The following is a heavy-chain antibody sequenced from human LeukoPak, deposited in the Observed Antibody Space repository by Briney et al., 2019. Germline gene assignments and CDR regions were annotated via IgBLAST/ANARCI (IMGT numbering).Heavy chain of an antibody. CDR3: ARGFTTSFNWFDP. J-gene: IGHJ5*02. CDR1: GFAFNAYN. V-gene: IGHV3-21*06. CDR2: ISSRSNYI. D-gene: IGHD1-14*01. Sequence: GSLRLSCVASGFAFNAYNMHWIRQAPGKGLEWVSSISSRSNYIDYADSVKGRFTISRDNANSSLFLHLSSLRGEDTAVYYCARGFTTSFNWFDPWGQGILVIVSS.